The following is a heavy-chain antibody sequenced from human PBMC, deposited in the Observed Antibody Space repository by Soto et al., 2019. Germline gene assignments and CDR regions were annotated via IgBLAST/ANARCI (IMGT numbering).Heavy chain of an antibody. CDR1: GYTFTIYW. D-gene: IGHD4-17*01. CDR2: IYPSDSDT. J-gene: IGHJ4*02. CDR3: ARPANTVADHFDL. Sequence: PKISCQVSGYTFTIYWIGWVRQMPGKGLEWMGIIYPSDSDTRYSPSFQGQVTISADQSINTAHLQWDSLKASDTAIYYCARPANTVADHFDLWGQGTRVTGSS. V-gene: IGHV5-51*01.